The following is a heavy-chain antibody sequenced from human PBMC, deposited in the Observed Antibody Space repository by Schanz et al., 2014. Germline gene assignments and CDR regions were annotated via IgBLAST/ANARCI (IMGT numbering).Heavy chain of an antibody. D-gene: IGHD3-10*01. CDR1: GFTFSSYA. CDR2: ISGSGGST. Sequence: EVQLLESGGGLVQPGGSLRLSCAASGFTFSSYAMSWVRQAPGQGLEWVSAISGSGGSTYYADYVKGRFTISRDNSKNTLYLQMNSLRAEDTAVYYCAKGRFGELSAFDIWGQGTMVTVSS. V-gene: IGHV3-23*01. J-gene: IGHJ3*02. CDR3: AKGRFGELSAFDI.